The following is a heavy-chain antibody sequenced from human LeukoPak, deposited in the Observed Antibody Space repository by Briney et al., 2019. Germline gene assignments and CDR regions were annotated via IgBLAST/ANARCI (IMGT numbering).Heavy chain of an antibody. CDR2: INPYNGNT. CDR1: GYTFPSHG. D-gene: IGHD3-10*01. CDR3: ARGNYGALDF. Sequence: APVKVSCKTSGYTFPSHGIAWVRQAAGQGLEWLGWINPYNGNTYYAQKVQGTVTMTTDTSATTAYMELRSLRSDDTAVYHCARGNYGALDFWGQGTMVTVSS. J-gene: IGHJ3*01. V-gene: IGHV1-18*01.